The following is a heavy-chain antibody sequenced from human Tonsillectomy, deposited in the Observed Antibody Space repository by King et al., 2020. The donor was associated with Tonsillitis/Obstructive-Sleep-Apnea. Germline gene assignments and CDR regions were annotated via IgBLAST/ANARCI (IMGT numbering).Heavy chain of an antibody. V-gene: IGHV3-33*01. CDR3: ARDVSGSLDY. CDR2: IWYDGSKI. CDR1: GFTFSSYA. D-gene: IGHD1-26*01. Sequence: VQLVESGGGVVQPGRSLRLSCAASGFTFSSYAIHWVRQAPGKGREWVALIWYDGSKICFADSVKGRFTISRDNSKNTVYLEANSLRAEDTGVYYCARDVSGSLDYWGQGTLVTVSS. J-gene: IGHJ4*02.